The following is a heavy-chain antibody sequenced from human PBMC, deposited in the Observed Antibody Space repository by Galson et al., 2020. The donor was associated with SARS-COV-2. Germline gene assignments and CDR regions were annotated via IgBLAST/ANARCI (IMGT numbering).Heavy chain of an antibody. CDR3: ASVARLRVCGVFYFFDY. CDR1: TRSPKSGDYS. CDR2: IYYSGST. V-gene: IGHV4-30-4*01. J-gene: IGHJ4*02. D-gene: IGHD3-3*01. Sequence: QSRSPARALATRSPKSGDYSSRLKPPPPGTDPELRVYIYYSGSTYYNPSLKSRVTISVDTSKNQFSLKLSSLPAADTAVYYCASVARLRVCGVFYFFDYWDQRTLLPV.